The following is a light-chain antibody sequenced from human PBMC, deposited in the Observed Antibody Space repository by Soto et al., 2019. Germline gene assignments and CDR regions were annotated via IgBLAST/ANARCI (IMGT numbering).Light chain of an antibody. CDR3: LLYYGGAQVL. J-gene: IGLJ2*01. Sequence: QAVVTQEPSLTVSPGGTVTLTCASSAGAVTIDYYANWLQQKPGQAPRALIYSTSKKHSWTPARFSGSLLGGKAALTLSAVQPEDEADYYCLLYYGGAQVLFGGGTKLTVL. CDR2: STS. V-gene: IGLV7-43*01. CDR1: AGAVTIDYY.